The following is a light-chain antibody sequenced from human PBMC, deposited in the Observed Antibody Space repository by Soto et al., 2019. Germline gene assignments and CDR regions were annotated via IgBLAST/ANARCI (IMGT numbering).Light chain of an antibody. CDR1: QSVSSSY. Sequence: EIVLTQSPGTLSLSPGERATLSCRASQSVSSSYLAWYQQKPGQAPGLLIYGASSRATGIPDRFSGSGSGTDITLTISRLEPEDFAVYYCQQYGSSPRTFGQGTKLEIK. V-gene: IGKV3-20*01. CDR3: QQYGSSPRT. J-gene: IGKJ2*01. CDR2: GAS.